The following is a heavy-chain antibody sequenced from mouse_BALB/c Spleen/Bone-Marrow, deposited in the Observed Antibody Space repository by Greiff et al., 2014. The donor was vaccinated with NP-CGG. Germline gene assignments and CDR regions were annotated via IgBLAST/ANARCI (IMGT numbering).Heavy chain of an antibody. CDR1: GFSLTSYG. CDR2: IWAGGST. V-gene: IGHV2-9*02. Sequence: VQLPQSGPGLVAPSQSLSITCTVSGFSLTSYGVHWVRQPPGKGLEWLGVIWAGGSTNYNSDLMSRLSISKDNSKTRVVLKMISLLTDDTAMYYCATRSHGYAVDDRCQGTSVTVSS. CDR3: ATRSHGYAVDD. J-gene: IGHJ4*01.